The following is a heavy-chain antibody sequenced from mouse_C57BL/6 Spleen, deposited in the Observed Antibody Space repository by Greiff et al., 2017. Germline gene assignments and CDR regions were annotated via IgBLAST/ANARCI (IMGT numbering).Heavy chain of an antibody. D-gene: IGHD2-4*01. V-gene: IGHV1-64*01. J-gene: IGHJ4*01. CDR1: GYTFTSYW. CDR2: IHPNSGST. CDR3: ADDYDEDPSYAMDY. Sequence: QVQLQQPGAELVKPGASVKLSCQASGYTFTSYWMHWVKPRPGQGLEWIGMIHPNSGSTNYNEKFKSKATLTVDKSSSTAYMQLSSLTSEDSAVYYCADDYDEDPSYAMDYWGQGTSVTVSS.